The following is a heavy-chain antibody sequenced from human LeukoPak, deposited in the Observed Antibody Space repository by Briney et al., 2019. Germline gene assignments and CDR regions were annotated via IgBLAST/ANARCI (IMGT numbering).Heavy chain of an antibody. CDR1: GGSITSGGYY. CDR2: IYYSVST. J-gene: IGHJ4*02. CDR3: ARGDSSGYYCPGDY. Sequence: PSETLSLTCTVSGGSITSGGYYWSWIRQHPGKGLEWIGYIYYSVSTYYNPSLKSRVTISVDTSKNKFSLKLSSVTAADTAVYYCARGDSSGYYCPGDYWGQGTLVTVSS. D-gene: IGHD3-22*01. V-gene: IGHV4-31*03.